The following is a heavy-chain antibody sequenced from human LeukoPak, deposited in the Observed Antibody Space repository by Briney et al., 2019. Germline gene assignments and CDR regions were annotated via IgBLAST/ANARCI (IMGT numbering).Heavy chain of an antibody. Sequence: ASVKVSCKASGYTFTSYYMHRVRQAPGQGLEWMGIINPSGGSTSYAQKFQGRVTMTRDMSTSTVYMELSSLRSEDTAVYYCARDDSSGYYPDYWGQGTLVTVSS. V-gene: IGHV1-46*01. CDR2: INPSGGST. CDR1: GYTFTSYY. D-gene: IGHD3-22*01. CDR3: ARDDSSGYYPDY. J-gene: IGHJ4*02.